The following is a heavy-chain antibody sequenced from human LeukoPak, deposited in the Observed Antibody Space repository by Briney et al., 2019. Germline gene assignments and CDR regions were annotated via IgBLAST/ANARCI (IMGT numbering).Heavy chain of an antibody. CDR2: IKQDGSEK. V-gene: IGHV3-7*03. CDR3: TREMVMIDY. Sequence: GESLRLSCAASGFIFTDYWMSWVRQAPGKGLEWVANIKQDGSEKYYVGSVKGRFTISRDNAKSSLYLQMNSLRAEDTAVYYCTREMVMIDYWGQGNLVTVSS. CDR1: GFIFTDYW. J-gene: IGHJ4*02. D-gene: IGHD4-23*01.